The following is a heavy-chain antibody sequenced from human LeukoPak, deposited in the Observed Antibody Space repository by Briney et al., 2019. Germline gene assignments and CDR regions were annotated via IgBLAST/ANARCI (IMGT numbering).Heavy chain of an antibody. CDR1: GGSISSYY. CDR3: ARDPQSYTGYYGMDV. V-gene: IGHV4-59*01. CDR2: IYYSGST. J-gene: IGHJ6*04. D-gene: IGHD2-2*02. Sequence: PSETLSLTCTVSGGSISSYYWSWIRQPPGKGLEWIGYIYYSGSTNYNPSLKSRVTISVDTSKNQFSLKLSSVTAADTAVYYCARDPQSYTGYYGMDVWGKGTTVTVSS.